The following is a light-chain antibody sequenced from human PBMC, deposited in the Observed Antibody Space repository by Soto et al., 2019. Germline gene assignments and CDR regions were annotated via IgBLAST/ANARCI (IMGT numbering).Light chain of an antibody. V-gene: IGLV2-14*01. CDR3: SSYTSSNTVV. CDR2: DVS. CDR1: SNDVGGYNY. Sequence: QSALTQPASVSGSPGQSIAISCTGTSNDVGGYNYVSRYQQHPGKAPKLMIYDVSARPSGVSNRFSGSKSDNTASLTISGLQAEDEADYYCSSYTSSNTVVFGGGTQLTVL. J-gene: IGLJ2*01.